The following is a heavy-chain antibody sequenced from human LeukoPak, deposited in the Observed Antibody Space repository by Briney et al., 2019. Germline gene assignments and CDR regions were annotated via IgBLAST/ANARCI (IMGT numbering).Heavy chain of an antibody. Sequence: GGSLRLSCAASGFTFSAYGMHWVRQAPGKGLEWVSAISGGDGPTYYADSVKGRFTISRDNSKNTLYLQMNSLRAEDAAVYFCAKNSGYSWQYFFDYWGQGTLVTVSS. J-gene: IGHJ4*02. D-gene: IGHD6-25*01. CDR1: GFTFSAYG. V-gene: IGHV3-23*01. CDR2: ISGGDGPT. CDR3: AKNSGYSWQYFFDY.